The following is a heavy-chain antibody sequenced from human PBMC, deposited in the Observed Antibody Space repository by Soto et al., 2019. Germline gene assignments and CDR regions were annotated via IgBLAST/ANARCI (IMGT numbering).Heavy chain of an antibody. CDR2: IKSKTDGGTT. Sequence: GGSLRLSCAASGFTFSSYGMNWVRQAPGKGLEWVGRIKSKTDGGTTDYAAPVKGRFTISRDDSKNTLYLQMNSLKTEDTAVYYCTTALFGVVRDYYYGMDVWGQGTTVTVSS. CDR1: GFTFSSYG. D-gene: IGHD3-3*01. J-gene: IGHJ6*02. V-gene: IGHV3-15*07. CDR3: TTALFGVVRDYYYGMDV.